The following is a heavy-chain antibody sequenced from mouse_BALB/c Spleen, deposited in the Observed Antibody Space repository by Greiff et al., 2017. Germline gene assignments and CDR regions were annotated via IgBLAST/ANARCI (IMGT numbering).Heavy chain of an antibody. J-gene: IGHJ4*01. V-gene: IGHV5-12-1*01. CDR3: ARHHDGYRYAMDY. D-gene: IGHD2-3*01. CDR1: GFAFSSYD. CDR2: ISSGGGST. Sequence: EVKLMESGGGLVKPGGSLKLSCAASGFAFSSYDMSWVRQTPEKRLEWVAYISSGGGSTYYPDTVKGRFTISRDNAKNTLYLQMSSLKSEDTAMYYCARHHDGYRYAMDYWGQGTSVTVSS.